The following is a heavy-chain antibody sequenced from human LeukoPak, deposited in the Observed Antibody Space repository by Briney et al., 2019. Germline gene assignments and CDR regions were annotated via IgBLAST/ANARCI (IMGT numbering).Heavy chain of an antibody. J-gene: IGHJ4*02. CDR1: GFTFSSYW. D-gene: IGHD3-10*01. CDR2: IKQDGSEK. Sequence: PGGSLRLSCAASGFTFSSYWMSWVRRAPGKGLEWVANIKQDGSEKYYVDSVKGRSTISRDNAKNSLYLQMNSLRAEDTAVYYCARVGRLLWFGELYYFDYWGQGTLVTVSS. V-gene: IGHV3-7*01. CDR3: ARVGRLLWFGELYYFDY.